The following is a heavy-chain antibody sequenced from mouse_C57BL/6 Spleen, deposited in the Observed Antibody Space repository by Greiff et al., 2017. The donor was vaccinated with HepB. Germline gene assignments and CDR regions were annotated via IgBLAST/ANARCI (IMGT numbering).Heavy chain of an antibody. J-gene: IGHJ2*01. CDR1: GYAFSSSW. Sequence: VKLVESGPELVKPGASVKISCKASGYAFSSSWMNWVKQRPGKGLEWIGRIYPGDGDTNYNGKFKGKATLTADKSSSTAYMQLSSLTSEDSAVYFCAREGKDSSGGFDYWGQGTTLTVSS. V-gene: IGHV1-82*01. CDR2: IYPGDGDT. D-gene: IGHD3-2*02. CDR3: AREGKDSSGGFDY.